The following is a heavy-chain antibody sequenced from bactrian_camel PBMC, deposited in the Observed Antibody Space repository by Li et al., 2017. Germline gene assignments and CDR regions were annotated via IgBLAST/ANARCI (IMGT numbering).Heavy chain of an antibody. CDR1: GFTFSEYS. CDR2: ISSST. J-gene: IGHJ4*01. V-gene: IGHV3S40*01. Sequence: VQLVESGGGLVQPGGSLRLSCAASGFTFSEYSMSWVRQAPGKGLEWVSTISSSTYYADSVKGRFTISKDSATNTLYLQMNSLNPDDTGMYYCTVRDMDTYSGYPKNCAAALRAGFNWRGQGTQVTVS. D-gene: IGHD4*01. CDR3: TVRDMDTYSGYPKNCAAALRAGFNW.